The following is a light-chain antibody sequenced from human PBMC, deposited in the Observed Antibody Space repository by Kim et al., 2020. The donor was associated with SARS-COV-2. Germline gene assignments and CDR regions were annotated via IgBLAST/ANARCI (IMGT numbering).Light chain of an antibody. V-gene: IGLV2-14*04. CDR2: DVI. Sequence: GQSTAISCTGTSSDVGAYEYVSWYQQHPGEAPKVIIYDVIKRPSGVSDRFSGSKSGNTASLTISGLQTEDEADYYCSSYTSSNTWVFGGGTKVTVL. CDR1: SSDVGAYEY. CDR3: SSYTSSNTWV. J-gene: IGLJ3*02.